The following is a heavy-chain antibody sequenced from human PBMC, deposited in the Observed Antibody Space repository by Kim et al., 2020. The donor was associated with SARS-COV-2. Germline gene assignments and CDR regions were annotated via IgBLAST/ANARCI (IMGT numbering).Heavy chain of an antibody. Sequence: YKVDSVKGRFPIPRDNAKNSLYLQMNSLRAEDMAVYYCARVGSSSWYFDYWGQGTLVTVSS. J-gene: IGHJ4*02. CDR3: ARVGSSSWYFDY. V-gene: IGHV3-7*01. D-gene: IGHD6-13*01.